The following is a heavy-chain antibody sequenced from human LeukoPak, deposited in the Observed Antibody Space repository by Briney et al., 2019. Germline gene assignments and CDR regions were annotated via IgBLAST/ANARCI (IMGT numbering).Heavy chain of an antibody. D-gene: IGHD3-9*01. V-gene: IGHV3-11*01. CDR3: ARSIGLTGGGVDV. CDR1: GFTFRDYN. CDR2: ITDSGSSI. Sequence: PGGSLRLSCAASGFTFRDYNMNWVRQAPGQGLEWVSYITDSGSSIHYADSVNGRFTISRDNAKNSLYLQMSSLRAEDSAVYYCARSIGLTGGGVDVWGRGTTVTVSS. J-gene: IGHJ6*02.